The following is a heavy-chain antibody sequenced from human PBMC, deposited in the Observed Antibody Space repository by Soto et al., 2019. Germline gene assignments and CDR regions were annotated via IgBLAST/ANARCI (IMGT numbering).Heavy chain of an antibody. CDR2: ISAYNGNT. Sequence: ASVKVSCKASGYTFTSYGISWVRQAPGQGLEWMGWISAYNGNTNYAQKLQGRVTMTTDTSTSTAYMELRSLRPEDTAVYYCAKSRGKLTSELGYSYGYAHDCWGQGTLVTVSS. D-gene: IGHD5-18*01. V-gene: IGHV1-18*01. CDR1: GYTFTSYG. J-gene: IGHJ4*02. CDR3: AKSRGKLTSELGYSYGYAHDC.